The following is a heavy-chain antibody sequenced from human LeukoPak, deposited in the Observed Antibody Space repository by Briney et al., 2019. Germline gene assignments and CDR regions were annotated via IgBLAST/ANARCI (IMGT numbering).Heavy chain of an antibody. Sequence: LSETLSLTCTVSGGSISSYYWSWIRQPAGKGLEWIGRIYTSGSTNYNPSLKSRVTMSVDTSKNQFSLKLSSVTAADTAVYYCARENKSTVTTLRFFDIWGQGTMVTVSS. V-gene: IGHV4-4*07. CDR1: GGSISSYY. CDR2: IYTSGST. J-gene: IGHJ3*02. D-gene: IGHD4-17*01. CDR3: ARENKSTVTTLRFFDI.